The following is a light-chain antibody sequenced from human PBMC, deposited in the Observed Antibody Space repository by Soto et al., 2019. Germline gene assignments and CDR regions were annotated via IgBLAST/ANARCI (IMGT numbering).Light chain of an antibody. CDR1: RSISSTY. Sequence: EIVLTQSPGTLSLSPGERATLSGRASRSISSTYLAWYQQKPGQAPRLLIYGASSRATGIPDRFSGSGSGTDFTLTISRLEPEDFAVYYCQQYGGSPPYTFGQGTKLEIK. J-gene: IGKJ2*01. V-gene: IGKV3-20*01. CDR3: QQYGGSPPYT. CDR2: GAS.